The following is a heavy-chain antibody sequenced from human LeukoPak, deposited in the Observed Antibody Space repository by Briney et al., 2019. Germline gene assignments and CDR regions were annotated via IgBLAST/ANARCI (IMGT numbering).Heavy chain of an antibody. V-gene: IGHV1-2*06. CDR3: ARPQPWEYAFDV. D-gene: IGHD1-26*01. CDR2: INPLSGAT. J-gene: IGHJ3*01. Sequence: GASVKVSCKASGYTFTGYYIHWLRQAPGQGLEWVGRINPLSGATNYAQKFQGRVSMTRDTSITTAYMELRRVRSDDTAIYFCARPQPWEYAFDVWGQGTMVTVSS. CDR1: GYTFTGYY.